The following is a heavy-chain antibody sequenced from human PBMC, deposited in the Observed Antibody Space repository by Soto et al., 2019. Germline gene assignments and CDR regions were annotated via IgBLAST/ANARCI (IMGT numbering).Heavy chain of an antibody. V-gene: IGHV3-73*01. J-gene: IGHJ6*02. CDR2: VRSRASNSGT. CDR3: ARGQQAAIGDYYYHGLDV. CDR1: GFIFSVSA. D-gene: IGHD3-10*01. Sequence: HPGGPLRLSCAASGFIFSVSAIHWLPQAHGKGPGWGGEVRSRASNSGTSSGASVCGRFTFFRDDSKNMAYLHMNTLNTEVTAIYYCARGQQAAIGDYYYHGLDVWGQGTSVTVSS.